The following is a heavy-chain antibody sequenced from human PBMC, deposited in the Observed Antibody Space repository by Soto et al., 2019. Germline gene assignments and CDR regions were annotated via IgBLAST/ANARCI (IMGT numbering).Heavy chain of an antibody. D-gene: IGHD3-10*01. J-gene: IGHJ4*02. V-gene: IGHV3-23*01. CDR2: ISGSGGST. CDR1: GFTFSSYA. Sequence: PGGSLRLSCAASGFTFSSYAMSWVRQAPGKGLEWVSAISGSGGSTYYADSVKGRFTISRDNSKNTLYLQMNSLRAEGTAVYYCAPSGPSYGSGSYYTLDYWGQGTLVTVSS. CDR3: APSGPSYGSGSYYTLDY.